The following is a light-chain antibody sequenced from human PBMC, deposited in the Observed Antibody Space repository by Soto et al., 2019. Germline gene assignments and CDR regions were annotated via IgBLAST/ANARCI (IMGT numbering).Light chain of an antibody. J-gene: IGKJ1*01. V-gene: IGKV3-15*01. CDR3: QQYDDWPPWT. CDR2: GAS. Sequence: EIVMTQSPAPLSVSPGERVTLSCRAREGIGSNLAWYQQKPGQAPRLLMSGASTRASGIPARFSGSGSGTEFALTINSLQSEDVALYYCQQYDDWPPWTFGQGTKVEIK. CDR1: EGIGSN.